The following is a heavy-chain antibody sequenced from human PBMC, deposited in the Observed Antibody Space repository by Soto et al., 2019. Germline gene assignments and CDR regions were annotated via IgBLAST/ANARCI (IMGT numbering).Heavy chain of an antibody. D-gene: IGHD3-10*01. CDR3: VKVRTGGDVFRI. J-gene: IGHJ3*02. V-gene: IGHV3-23*01. CDR2: INGIGDAT. Sequence: VQLLESGGGLVQPGGSLRLSCAASGFVFTTYAMAWVRQAPGKGLEWVSAINGIGDATYYADSVKGRFTIFRDNSRNRLYLHMNSPRGEDTAVYYCVKVRTGGDVFRIWGQGTMVTVSS. CDR1: GFVFTTYA.